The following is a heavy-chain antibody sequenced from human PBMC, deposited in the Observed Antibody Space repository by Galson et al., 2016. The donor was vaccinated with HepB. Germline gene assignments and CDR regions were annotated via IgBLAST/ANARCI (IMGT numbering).Heavy chain of an antibody. CDR3: AMDRVGGLDY. Sequence: SVKVSCKASGFNFGSKAIHWVRQARGQHLEWIGWIVFGSGNTNFAQDLQQRVTFARDISTNTVHMELGGLTSDDTAVDYCAMDRVGGLDYWGQGTQVTVS. V-gene: IGHV1-58*02. D-gene: IGHD1-26*01. CDR1: GFNFGSKA. J-gene: IGHJ4*02. CDR2: IVFGSGNT.